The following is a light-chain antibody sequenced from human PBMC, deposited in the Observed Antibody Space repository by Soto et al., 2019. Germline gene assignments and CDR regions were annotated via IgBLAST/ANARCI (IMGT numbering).Light chain of an antibody. CDR1: QSVSSN. CDR2: GAS. V-gene: IGKV3-15*01. J-gene: IGKJ1*01. Sequence: EIVMTQSPATLSVSPGERATLSCRASQSVSSNLAWYQQNPGQAPTLLIYGASTTATGIPARFSGSGSGTQFNHLTCSLQSEDFAVYYCQQDNNWPRTFGQGT. CDR3: QQDNNWPRT.